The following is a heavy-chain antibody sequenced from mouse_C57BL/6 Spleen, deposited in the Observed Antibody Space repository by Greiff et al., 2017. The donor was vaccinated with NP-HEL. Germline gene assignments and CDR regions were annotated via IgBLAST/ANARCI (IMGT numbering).Heavy chain of an antibody. CDR2: ISSGGDYI. D-gene: IGHD1-1*01. J-gene: IGHJ4*01. Sequence: EVKLMESGEGLVKPGGSLKLSCAASGFTFSSYAMSWVRQTPEKRLEWVAYISSGGDYIYYADTVKGRFTISRDNARNTLYLQMSSLKSEDTAMDYCTRDYYDSSYVRAMDYWGQGTSVTVSS. CDR3: TRDYYDSSYVRAMDY. V-gene: IGHV5-9-1*02. CDR1: GFTFSSYA.